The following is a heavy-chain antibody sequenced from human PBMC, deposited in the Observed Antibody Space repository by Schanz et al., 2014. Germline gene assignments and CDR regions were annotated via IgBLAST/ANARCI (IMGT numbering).Heavy chain of an antibody. V-gene: IGHV1-69*04. CDR2: IVPIAGIT. CDR1: GGTFSSFG. CDR3: AREVGLYDRGWFDP. Sequence: VQLEQSGAEVKKPGSSVKVSCKASGGTFSSFGINWVRQAPGQGLEWMGRIVPIAGITNYAQRFQGRVTITADKSSDTAYIELSSLRSEDTAVYYCAREVGLYDRGWFDPWGQGTLVTVSS. J-gene: IGHJ5*02. D-gene: IGHD3-22*01.